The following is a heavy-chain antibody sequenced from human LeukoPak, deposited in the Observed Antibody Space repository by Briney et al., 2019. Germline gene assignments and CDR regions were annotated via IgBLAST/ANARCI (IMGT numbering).Heavy chain of an antibody. CDR2: IFTSGNT. V-gene: IGHV4-61*02. J-gene: IGHJ4*02. CDR1: NGSISRPSSY. D-gene: IGHD2-21*02. Sequence: SETLSLTCTVSNGSISRPSSYWSWIRQPAGKGPEWIGRIFTSGNTNYNPSLKSRVTISVDTSKNQFSLRLTSVTAADTALYYCARRDLVVTAMLDYWGQGTLVTVSS. CDR3: ARRDLVVTAMLDY.